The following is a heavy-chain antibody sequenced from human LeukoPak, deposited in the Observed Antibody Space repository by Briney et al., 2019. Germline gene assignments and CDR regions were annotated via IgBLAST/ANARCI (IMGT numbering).Heavy chain of an antibody. CDR1: GYSISSGYY. D-gene: IGHD3-22*01. V-gene: IGHV4-38-2*02. CDR2: IYHSGST. Sequence: PSETLSLTCTVSGYSISSGYYWGWIRQPPGKGLEWIGSIYHSGSTYYNPSLKSRVTISVDTSKNQFSLKLGSVTAADTAVYYCARGEYFYDSSGYLYWGQGTLVTVSS. J-gene: IGHJ4*02. CDR3: ARGEYFYDSSGYLY.